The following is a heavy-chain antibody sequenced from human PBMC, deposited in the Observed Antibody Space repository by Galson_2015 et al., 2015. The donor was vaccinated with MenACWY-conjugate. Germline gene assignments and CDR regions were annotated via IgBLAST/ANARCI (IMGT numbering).Heavy chain of an antibody. CDR2: IVVGSDVT. Sequence: SVKVSCKASGYTFSRSTSAVQWVRQARGQRLEWIGWIVVGSDVTSYADKFQDRVTITRDMSTNTVYMELSSLRSEDTAVYFCAKPPRGYGGNEFFFDTWGQGTLVAVSS. J-gene: IGHJ4*02. CDR3: AKPPRGYGGNEFFFDT. D-gene: IGHD4-23*01. V-gene: IGHV1-58*01. CDR1: GYTFSRSTSA.